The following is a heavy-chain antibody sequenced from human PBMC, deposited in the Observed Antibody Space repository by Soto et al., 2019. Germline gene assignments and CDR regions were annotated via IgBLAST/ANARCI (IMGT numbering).Heavy chain of an antibody. J-gene: IGHJ5*02. CDR3: ARVADGYCSSTSCQGAGFDP. V-gene: IGHV4-59*01. CDR1: GGSISSYY. Sequence: SETLSLTCTVSGGSISSYYWSWIRQPPGKGLEWIGYIYYSGSTNYNPSLKSRVTISVDTSKNQFSLKLSSVTAADTAVYYCARVADGYCSSTSCQGAGFDPWGQGTLVTVSS. D-gene: IGHD2-2*01. CDR2: IYYSGST.